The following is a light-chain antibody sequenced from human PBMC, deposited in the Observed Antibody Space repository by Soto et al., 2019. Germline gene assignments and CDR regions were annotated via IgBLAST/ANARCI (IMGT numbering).Light chain of an antibody. CDR3: QSYDNSLSGVV. J-gene: IGLJ2*01. CDR2: GST. CDR1: SSNIGAGYH. V-gene: IGLV1-40*01. Sequence: QSVLTQPPSVSGAPGQRVTFSCTGSSSNIGAGYHVHWYQQLPGTAPKLLIYGSTDRPSGVPDRFSGSKSGTSASLAITGLQAEDEADYYCQSYDNSLSGVVFGGGTKLTVL.